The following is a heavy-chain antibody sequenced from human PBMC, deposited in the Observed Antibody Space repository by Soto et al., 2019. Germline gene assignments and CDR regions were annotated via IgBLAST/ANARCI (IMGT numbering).Heavy chain of an antibody. V-gene: IGHV4-39*01. CDR3: ARVSDILLMEIDY. D-gene: IGHD2-8*01. CDR2: IYYSGST. CDR1: GGSISSSSYY. J-gene: IGHJ4*02. Sequence: QLQLQESGPGLVKPSETLSLTCTVSGGSISSSSYYWVWNRQPPGKELEWIGRIYYSGSTYYNPSLKGRVTISGDTSKNKLSLKLSSVTAADTAVYYCARVSDILLMEIDYWGQGTLVTVSS.